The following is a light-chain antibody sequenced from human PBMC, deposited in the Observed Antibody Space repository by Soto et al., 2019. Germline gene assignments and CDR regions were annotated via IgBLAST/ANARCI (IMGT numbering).Light chain of an antibody. CDR2: EAV. CDR1: SSDVGGYDY. Sequence: QSALTQPASVSGSPGQSITISCTGTSSDVGGYDYVTWYQRHPGKAPELMIYEAVNRPSWVSNRFSGSKSGNTASLTISGLQAEDEADYYCCSFASSSTYVFGTGTKVTAL. J-gene: IGLJ1*01. V-gene: IGLV2-14*01. CDR3: CSFASSSTYV.